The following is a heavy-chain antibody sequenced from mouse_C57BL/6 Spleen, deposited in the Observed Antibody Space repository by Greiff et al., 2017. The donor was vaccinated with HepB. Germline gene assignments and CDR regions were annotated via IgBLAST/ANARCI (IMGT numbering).Heavy chain of an antibody. Sequence: VQLQQSGPGLVKPSQSLSLTCSVTGYSITSGYYWNWIRQFPGNKLEWMGYISYDGSNNYNPSLKNRISITRDTSKNQFFLKLNSVTTEDTATYYCALYGNYVDYWGQGTTLTVSS. CDR1: GYSITSGYY. J-gene: IGHJ2*01. D-gene: IGHD2-1*01. V-gene: IGHV3-6*01. CDR3: ALYGNYVDY. CDR2: ISYDGSN.